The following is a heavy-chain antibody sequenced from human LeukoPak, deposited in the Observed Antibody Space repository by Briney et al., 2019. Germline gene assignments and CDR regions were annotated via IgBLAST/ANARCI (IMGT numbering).Heavy chain of an antibody. Sequence: GGSLRLSCAASGFTFSSYAMHWVRQAPGKGLEWVTVISYDGSNKYYADSVKGRFTISRDNSKNTLYLQMDSLRAEDTAVYYCARDLAWGGYWGQGTLVTVSS. V-gene: IGHV3-30-3*01. CDR1: GFTFSSYA. CDR3: ARDLAWGGY. J-gene: IGHJ4*02. CDR2: ISYDGSNK. D-gene: IGHD7-27*01.